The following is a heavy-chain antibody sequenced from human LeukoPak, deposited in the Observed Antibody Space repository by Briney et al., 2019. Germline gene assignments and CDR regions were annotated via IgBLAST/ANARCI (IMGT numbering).Heavy chain of an antibody. CDR2: ISLTGET. D-gene: IGHD1-1*01. J-gene: IGHJ5*02. CDR3: AREGTAGTNLNWFDP. CDR1: GGSISSTNW. V-gene: IGHV4-4*02. Sequence: SETLSLTCDVSGGSISSTNWWSWVRQPPGQGLEWIGEISLTGETNYNPSLNGRVTISVDTSKNQFSLKLSSVTAADTAVYYCAREGTAGTNLNWFDPWGQGTLVTVSS.